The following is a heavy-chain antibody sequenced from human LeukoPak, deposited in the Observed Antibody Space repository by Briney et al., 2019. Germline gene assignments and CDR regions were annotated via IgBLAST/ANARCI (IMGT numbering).Heavy chain of an antibody. CDR3: ARSNSVIAARLFYYYMDV. J-gene: IGHJ6*03. D-gene: IGHD6-6*01. CDR2: ISAYNGNT. Sequence: ASVTVSFKASGYTFTSYGISWVRQAPGQGLEWMGWISAYNGNTNYAQKLQGRVTMTTDTSTSTAYMELRSLRSDDTAVYYCARSNSVIAARLFYYYMDVWGKGTTVTVSS. V-gene: IGHV1-18*01. CDR1: GYTFTSYG.